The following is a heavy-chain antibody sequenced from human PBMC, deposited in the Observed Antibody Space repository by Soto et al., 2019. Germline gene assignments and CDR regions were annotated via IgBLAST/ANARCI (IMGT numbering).Heavy chain of an antibody. CDR2: IYHSGST. V-gene: IGHV4-4*02. Sequence: LSLPCAVSGGSISRSNWWSWVRQPPGKGLEWIGEIYHSGSTNYHPSLKSRVTISVDKSKNQFSLKLTSLTAADTAVYYCARSITFDWLFFDNWGQGTLVTVSS. D-gene: IGHD3-9*01. CDR1: GGSISRSNW. CDR3: ARSITFDWLFFDN. J-gene: IGHJ4*02.